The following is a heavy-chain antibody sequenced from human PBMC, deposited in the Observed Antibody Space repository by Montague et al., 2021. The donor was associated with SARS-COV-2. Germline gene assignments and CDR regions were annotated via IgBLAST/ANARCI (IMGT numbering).Heavy chain of an antibody. CDR3: ARVNGGD. J-gene: IGHJ1*01. CDR1: GGSFSDYF. D-gene: IGHD2-21*01. V-gene: IGHV4-59*08. Sequence: SETLSLTCSVSGGSFSDYFWSWIRQPPGKGLEWIAYIHYSGNAAYNPSLKSRVTISIDTSKNHFSLNLSSVTAADTAVYYCARVNGGDWGQGTLVTVSS. CDR2: IHYSGNA.